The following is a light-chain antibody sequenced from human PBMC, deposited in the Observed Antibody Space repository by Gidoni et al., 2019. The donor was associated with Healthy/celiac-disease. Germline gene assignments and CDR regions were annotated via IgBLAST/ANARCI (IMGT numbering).Light chain of an antibody. Sequence: QSALTQPASVSGSPGQSITISCTGTSSDVGGYNYVSWYQQHPGKAPKLMIYDVSNRPSGVSNRFSGSKSGNTASLTISGLQAEDEADYYCSSYTSSSLVVFGGGTKLXVX. CDR3: SSYTSSSLVV. J-gene: IGLJ2*01. CDR1: SSDVGGYNY. CDR2: DVS. V-gene: IGLV2-14*01.